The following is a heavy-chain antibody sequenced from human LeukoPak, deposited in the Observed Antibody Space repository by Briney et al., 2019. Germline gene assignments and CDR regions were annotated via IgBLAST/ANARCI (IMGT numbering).Heavy chain of an antibody. CDR1: GYTFTTYG. J-gene: IGHJ4*02. CDR3: ARTVTTSSYYFDY. CDR2: ISGYDGNT. Sequence: GASVKVSCKASGYTFTTYGVSWVRQAPGQGLEWMGWISGYDGNTNHAQKLRGRVTVTTDTSTSTAYMDLRSLRSDDTALYYCARTVTTSSYYFDYWGQGTLVTVSS. D-gene: IGHD4-17*01. V-gene: IGHV1-18*01.